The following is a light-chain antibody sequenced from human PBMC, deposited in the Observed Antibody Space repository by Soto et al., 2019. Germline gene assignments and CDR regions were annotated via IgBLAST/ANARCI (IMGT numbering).Light chain of an antibody. Sequence: QPVLTQPPSASGSPGQSVTISCTGTSSDVGGYKYVSWYQQHPGKVPKLMIYEVSKRPSGVPDRFSGSKSGNTASLTVSGLQAEDEADYYCSSYAGSNIDYVFGTGTKLTVL. J-gene: IGLJ1*01. CDR2: EVS. V-gene: IGLV2-8*01. CDR1: SSDVGGYKY. CDR3: SSYAGSNIDYV.